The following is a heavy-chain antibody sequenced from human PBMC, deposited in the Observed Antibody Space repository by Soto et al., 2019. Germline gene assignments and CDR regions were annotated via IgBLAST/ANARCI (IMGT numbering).Heavy chain of an antibody. D-gene: IGHD3-10*02. J-gene: IGHJ5*02. V-gene: IGHV5-10-1*01. Sequence: PGESLKISCKGSGYSFTSYWISWVRQMPGKGLEWMGRIDPSDSYTNYSPSFQGHVTISADKSISTAYLQWSSLKASDTAMYYCARGGVRGPNYNWFDPWGQGTLVTVSS. CDR3: ARGGVRGPNYNWFDP. CDR1: GYSFTSYW. CDR2: IDPSDSYT.